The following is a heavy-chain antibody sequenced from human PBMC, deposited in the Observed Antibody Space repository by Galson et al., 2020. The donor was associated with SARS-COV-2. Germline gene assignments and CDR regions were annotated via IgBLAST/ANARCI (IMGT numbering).Heavy chain of an antibody. Sequence: GGSLRLSCEAPGFTFNDFWMSWFPQAPGKGLEWVANIKGDGSETNYADFVKGRFSISRDKAANSLYLQMNGLRVEDSAVYYCSREGWQGGYWGQGTRVTVSS. CDR2: IKGDGSET. D-gene: IGHD6-19*01. J-gene: IGHJ4*02. CDR1: GFTFNDFW. V-gene: IGHV3-7*01. CDR3: SREGWQGGY.